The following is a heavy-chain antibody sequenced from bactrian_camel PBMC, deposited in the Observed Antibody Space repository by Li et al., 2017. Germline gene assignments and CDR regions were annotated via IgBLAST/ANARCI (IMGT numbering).Heavy chain of an antibody. J-gene: IGHJ4*01. D-gene: IGHD4*01. CDR1: GYGRYTNGC. CDR3: AAESEWVGYGVECLDYDYHS. CDR2: IYTAAGNT. V-gene: IGHV3S31*01. Sequence: VQLVESGGGSVQAGGSLRLSCAASGYGRYTNGCMAWFRQGTGKEREGLAVIYTAAGNTFVADSVKGRFTISQDDANNTVYLQMDSLKPEDTATYFCAAESEWVGYGVECLDYDYHSWSQGTQVTVS.